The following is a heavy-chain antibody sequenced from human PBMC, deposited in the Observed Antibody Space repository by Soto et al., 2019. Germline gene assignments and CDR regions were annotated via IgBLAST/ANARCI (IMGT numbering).Heavy chain of an antibody. D-gene: IGHD3-10*01. CDR1: AFSSSTSW. V-gene: IGHV3-7*01. CDR3: GSTNYNPSLKSRVTISVDTSKNQFSLKLSSVTAADTAVYYCARSPLNVITIFGVVTDELHDAFDI. Sequence: PGGSLRLSCVASAFSSSTSWMSWFRQAPGKGPEWVAIIRQDGSEKYYVESVKGRFTISRDSAKDSLSLQMNSLRVEDTAVYYSGSTNYNPSLKSRVTISVDTSKNQFSLKLSSVTAADTAVYYCARSPLNVITIFGVVTDELHDAFDIWGQGTMVTVSS. CDR2: IRQDGSEK. J-gene: IGHJ3*02.